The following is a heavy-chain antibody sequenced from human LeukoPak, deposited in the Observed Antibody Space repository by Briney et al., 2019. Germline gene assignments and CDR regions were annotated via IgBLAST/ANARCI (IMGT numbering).Heavy chain of an antibody. J-gene: IGHJ5*01. D-gene: IGHD3-22*01. Sequence: ASVKVSCKATSRISWVRQAPGQGLEWMGWIGTYGGDTYYAQKFQGRTTVTTDTSTSTVYMELRNLRSDDTAVHYCARDLWNFYDDSGYNRDFDSWGQGNLVTVSS. CDR2: IGTYGGDT. CDR3: ARDLWNFYDDSGYNRDFDS. V-gene: IGHV1-18*01. CDR1: TSR.